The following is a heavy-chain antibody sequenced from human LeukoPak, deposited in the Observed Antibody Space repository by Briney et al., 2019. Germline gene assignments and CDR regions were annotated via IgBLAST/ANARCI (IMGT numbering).Heavy chain of an antibody. Sequence: GGSLRLSCAASGFTFSSHGMHWVRQAPGKGLEWVAFIRYDGSNKYYADSVKGRFTISRDNSKNTLYLQMNSLRAEDTALYYCARSYSSGTYYYYYYMDVWGKGTTVTVSS. CDR2: IRYDGSNK. CDR3: ARSYSSGTYYYYYYMDV. D-gene: IGHD6-19*01. CDR1: GFTFSSHG. J-gene: IGHJ6*03. V-gene: IGHV3-30*02.